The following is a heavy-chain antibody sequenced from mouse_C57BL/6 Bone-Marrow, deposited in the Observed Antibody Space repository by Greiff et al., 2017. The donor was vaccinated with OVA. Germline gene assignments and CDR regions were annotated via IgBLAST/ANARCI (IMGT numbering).Heavy chain of an antibody. CDR1: GYTFTSYW. Sequence: QVQLQQPGAELVKPGASVKLSCKASGYTFTSYWMHWVKQRPGRGLEWIGRIDPHSGGTKYNEKFKSKATLTVDKPSSTAYMQLSSLASEASAVCYWARGEVNTVEATGFAYWGQGTLGTVSA. CDR3: ARGEVNTVEATGFAY. V-gene: IGHV1-72*01. J-gene: IGHJ3*01. CDR2: IDPHSGGT. D-gene: IGHD1-1*01.